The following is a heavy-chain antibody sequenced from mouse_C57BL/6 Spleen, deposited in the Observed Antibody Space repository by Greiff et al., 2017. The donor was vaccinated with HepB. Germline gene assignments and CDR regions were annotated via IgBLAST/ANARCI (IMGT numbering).Heavy chain of an antibody. V-gene: IGHV7-1*01. CDR2: SRNKANDYTT. CDR3: ARGYYEGFAY. Sequence: EVMLVESGGGLVQSGRSLRLSCATSGFTFSDFYMEWVRQAPGKGLEWIAASRNKANDYTTEYSASVKGRFIVSRDTSQSILYLQMNALRAEDTAIYYCARGYYEGFAYWGQGTLVTVSA. CDR1: GFTFSDFY. D-gene: IGHD1-1*01. J-gene: IGHJ3*01.